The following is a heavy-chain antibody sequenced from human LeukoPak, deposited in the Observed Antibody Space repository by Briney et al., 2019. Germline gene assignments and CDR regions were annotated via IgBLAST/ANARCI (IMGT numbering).Heavy chain of an antibody. Sequence: SETLSLTCTASGGSISSSGYYWGWIRQPPGKGLEWIASINYSGTTYYNPSLKSRVTISVDTSKNQFSLKLSSVTAADTAVYYCASSPRGYSYGYGAFDIWGQGTMVTVSS. CDR3: ASSPRGYSYGYGAFDI. J-gene: IGHJ3*02. CDR1: GGSISSSGYY. CDR2: INYSGTT. V-gene: IGHV4-39*07. D-gene: IGHD5-18*01.